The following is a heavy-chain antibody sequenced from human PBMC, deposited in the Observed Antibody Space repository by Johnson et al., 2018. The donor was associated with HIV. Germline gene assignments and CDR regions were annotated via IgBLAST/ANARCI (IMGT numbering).Heavy chain of an antibody. Sequence: QVQLVESGGGVVQPGRSLRLSCAASGFTFSSYAMHWVRQAPGKGLEWVAVISYDGSNKYYADSVKGRFTISRDNSKNTLYLQMNSLRAEDTAVYYCARVRWELSSIGAFDSWGQGTMVTVSS. J-gene: IGHJ3*02. CDR1: GFTFSSYA. V-gene: IGHV3-30-3*01. CDR3: ARVRWELSSIGAFDS. CDR2: ISYDGSNK. D-gene: IGHD1-26*01.